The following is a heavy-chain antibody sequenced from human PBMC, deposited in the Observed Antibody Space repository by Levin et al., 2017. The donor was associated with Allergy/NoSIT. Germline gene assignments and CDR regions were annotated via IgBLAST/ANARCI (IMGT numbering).Heavy chain of an antibody. CDR1: GFTFSSYA. CDR3: ARQNPDSSGYYDGDWFDP. Sequence: GGSLRLSCAASGFTFSSYAMHWVRQAPGKGLEWVAVISYDGSNKYYADSVKGRFTISRDNSKNTLYLQMNSLRAEDTAVYYCARQNPDSSGYYDGDWFDPWGQGTLVTVSS. CDR2: ISYDGSNK. J-gene: IGHJ5*02. V-gene: IGHV3-30-3*01. D-gene: IGHD3-22*01.